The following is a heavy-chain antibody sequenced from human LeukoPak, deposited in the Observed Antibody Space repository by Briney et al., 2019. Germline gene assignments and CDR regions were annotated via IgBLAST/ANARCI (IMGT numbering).Heavy chain of an antibody. CDR3: ARYQTPIAAAGSRYAFDI. D-gene: IGHD6-13*01. CDR2: IYYSGST. CDR1: GGSISSYH. V-gene: IGHV4-59*01. J-gene: IGHJ3*02. Sequence: SETLSLTCTVSGGSISSYHWSWIRQPPGKGLEWIGYIYYSGSTNYNPSLKSRVTMLVDTSKNQFSLKLSSVTAADTAVYCCARYQTPIAAAGSRYAFDIWGQGTMVTVSS.